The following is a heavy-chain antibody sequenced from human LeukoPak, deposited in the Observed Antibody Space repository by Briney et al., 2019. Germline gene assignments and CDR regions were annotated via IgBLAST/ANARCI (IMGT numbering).Heavy chain of an antibody. D-gene: IGHD3-22*01. CDR3: ASPSHNYYDSSGPRDPFDY. Sequence: GGSLRLSCAASGFTFSSYSMNWVRQAPGKGLEWVAVISYDGSNKYYADSVKGRFTISRDNSKNTLYLQMNSLRAEDTAVYYCASPSHNYYDSSGPRDPFDYWGQGTLVTVSS. CDR2: ISYDGSNK. J-gene: IGHJ4*02. CDR1: GFTFSSYS. V-gene: IGHV3-30*03.